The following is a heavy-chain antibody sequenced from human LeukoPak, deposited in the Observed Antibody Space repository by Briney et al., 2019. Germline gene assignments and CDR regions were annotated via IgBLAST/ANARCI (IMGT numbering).Heavy chain of an antibody. Sequence: GGSLRLSCAASGFTFSSYNMNWVRQAPGKGLEWVSSISSSSSYIYYADSVKGRFTISRDNAKNSLYLQMNSLRAEDTAVYYCARPIAVAIPCVGYWGQGTLVTVSS. J-gene: IGHJ4*02. D-gene: IGHD6-19*01. CDR2: ISSSSSYI. V-gene: IGHV3-21*01. CDR3: ARPIAVAIPCVGY. CDR1: GFTFSSYN.